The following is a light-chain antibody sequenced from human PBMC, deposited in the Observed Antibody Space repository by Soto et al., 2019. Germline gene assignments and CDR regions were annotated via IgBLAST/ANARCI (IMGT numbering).Light chain of an antibody. CDR3: QQYNSYSRT. J-gene: IGKJ1*01. Sequence: DIQMTQSPSTLSASVEDRVTITCRASQSISSWLAWYQQKPGKAPKLLIYDASSLESGVPSRFSGSGSGTEFTLTISRLQPDDFATYYCQQYNSYSRTFGQGTKVDIK. CDR1: QSISSW. CDR2: DAS. V-gene: IGKV1-5*01.